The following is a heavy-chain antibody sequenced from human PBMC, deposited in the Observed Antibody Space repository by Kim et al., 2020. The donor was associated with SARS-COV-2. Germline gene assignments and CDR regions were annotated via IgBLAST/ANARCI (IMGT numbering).Heavy chain of an antibody. J-gene: IGHJ2*01. CDR1: GGSISSYY. Sequence: SETLSLTCTVSGGSISSYYWSWIRQPPGKGLEWIGYIYYSGSTNYNPSLKSRVTISVDTSKNQFSLKLSSVTAADTAVYYCARRLDSSGWYPYWYFDLWGRGTLVTVSS. CDR2: IYYSGST. V-gene: IGHV4-59*08. CDR3: ARRLDSSGWYPYWYFDL. D-gene: IGHD6-19*01.